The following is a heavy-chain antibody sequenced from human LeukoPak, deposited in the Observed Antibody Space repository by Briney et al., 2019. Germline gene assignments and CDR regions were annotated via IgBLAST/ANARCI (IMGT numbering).Heavy chain of an antibody. CDR2: IIPILGIA. V-gene: IGHV1-69*02. CDR1: GGTFSSYT. D-gene: IGHD4-17*01. Sequence: ASVKVSCKASGGTFSSYTINWVRQAPGQGLEWMGRIIPILGIANYAQRFQGRVTITADKSTSTAYMELSSLRSDDTAVYYCARGERDGDLDSWGQGTLVTVSS. CDR3: ARGERDGDLDS. J-gene: IGHJ4*02.